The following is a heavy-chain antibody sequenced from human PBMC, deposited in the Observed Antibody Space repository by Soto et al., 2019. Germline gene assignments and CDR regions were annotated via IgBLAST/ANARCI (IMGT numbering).Heavy chain of an antibody. V-gene: IGHV3-21*01. D-gene: IGHD5-12*01. CDR2: ISSTSVYM. CDR1: GFTFSTYN. Sequence: EVQLVESGGGLVKPGGSLRLSCAASGFTFSTYNMNWVRQAPGKGLEWVASISSTSVYMYYANSLKGRFTISRANAKRSMYLKVNSRRAEDTAVYYCARGWLRDPWMYWGQGTLVTVSS. CDR3: ARGWLRDPWMY. J-gene: IGHJ4*02.